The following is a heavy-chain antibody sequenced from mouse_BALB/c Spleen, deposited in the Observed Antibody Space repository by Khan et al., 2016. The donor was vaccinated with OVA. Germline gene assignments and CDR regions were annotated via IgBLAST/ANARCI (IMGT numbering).Heavy chain of an antibody. J-gene: IGHJ2*01. CDR1: GFTFSSFG. V-gene: IGHV5-17*02. CDR3: ARGNWAY. D-gene: IGHD4-1*01. CDR2: INSGSTTI. Sequence: EVELVESGGGLVQPGGSRKLSCAASGFTFSSFGMPWVRQAPEKGLEWVAYINSGSTTIYYADPVKGRFTISRDNPKNTLFLQMTSLRSEDTAMYYCARGNWAYWGQGTTLTVSS.